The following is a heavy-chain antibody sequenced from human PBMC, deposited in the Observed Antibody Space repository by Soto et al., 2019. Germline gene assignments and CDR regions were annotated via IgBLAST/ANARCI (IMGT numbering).Heavy chain of an antibody. CDR3: ARDKITGLFDY. CDR1: GGSFIGYY. V-gene: IGHV4-34*01. J-gene: IGHJ4*02. D-gene: IGHD2-8*02. Sequence: LETLSLTCAVYGGSFIGYYWTWIRHPPGTGLEWIGEINHSGSTNYNPSLKSRVTISVDTSKNQFSLKLTSVTAADTAVYYCARDKITGLFDYWGQGTLVTVSS. CDR2: INHSGST.